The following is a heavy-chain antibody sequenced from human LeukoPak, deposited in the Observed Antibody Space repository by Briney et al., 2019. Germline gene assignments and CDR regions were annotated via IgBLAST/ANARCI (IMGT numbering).Heavy chain of an antibody. CDR1: DFTLSTHG. V-gene: IGHV3-30*03. CDR2: ISSDGGKK. Sequence: GKSLRLSCVVSDFTLSTHGMHWVRQAPGKGLEWVAVISSDGGKKSYADSVKGRFTISRDNSKNTLYLQMNSPRAEDTAVYYCARDRRAFSLGNYFSWLDYWGQGTLVTVSS. CDR3: ARDRRAFSLGNYFSWLDY. J-gene: IGHJ4*02. D-gene: IGHD1-26*01.